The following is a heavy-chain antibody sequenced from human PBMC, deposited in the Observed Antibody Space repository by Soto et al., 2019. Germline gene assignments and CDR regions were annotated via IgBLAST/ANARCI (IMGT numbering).Heavy chain of an antibody. CDR2: ISSSGNT. Sequence: TSETLSLTCTVSDGSISNFYWSLILQPPGKGLEWIGYISSSGNTNYNPSLKSRVSISVDTSKNQFSLNLTSVTAADTAVYYCARAPMVLTRSHFDSWGQGTPVTVSS. CDR1: DGSISNFY. D-gene: IGHD3-22*01. V-gene: IGHV4-59*01. CDR3: ARAPMVLTRSHFDS. J-gene: IGHJ4*02.